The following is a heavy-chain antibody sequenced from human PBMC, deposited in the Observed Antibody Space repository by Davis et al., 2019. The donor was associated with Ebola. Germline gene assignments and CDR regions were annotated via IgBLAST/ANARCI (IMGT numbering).Heavy chain of an antibody. Sequence: AASVKVSCKASGYTFTSYDINWVRQATGQRLEWIGWIVVGSGNTNNAQKFQGRVTITRDMSTSTSYLDLSNLRSEDTAVYYCAASAGTVGKFDYWGQGTLVTVSS. CDR1: GYTFTSYD. J-gene: IGHJ4*01. V-gene: IGHV1-58*02. CDR2: IVVGSGNT. D-gene: IGHD1-14*01. CDR3: AASAGTVGKFDY.